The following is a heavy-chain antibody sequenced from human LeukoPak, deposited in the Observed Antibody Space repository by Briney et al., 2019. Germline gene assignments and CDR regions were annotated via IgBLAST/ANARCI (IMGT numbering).Heavy chain of an antibody. CDR2: FDPEDGET. CDR1: GYTLTELS. D-gene: IGHD3-22*01. CDR3: ATGSSPYYYDSSGYSY. V-gene: IGHV1-24*01. Sequence: ASVKVSCKVSGYTLTELSMHWVRQAPGKGLEWMGGFDPEDGETIYAQKFQGRVTMTEDTSTDTAYMELSSLRSEDTAVYYCATGSSPYYYDSSGYSYWGQGTLVTVSS. J-gene: IGHJ4*02.